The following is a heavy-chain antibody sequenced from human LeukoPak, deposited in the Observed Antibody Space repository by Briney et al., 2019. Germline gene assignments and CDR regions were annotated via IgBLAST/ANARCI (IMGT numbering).Heavy chain of an antibody. CDR1: GFSLSTSAVG. Sequence: SGPTLLKPTQTLTLTCTFSGFSLSTSAVGVGWIRQPPGKALEWLSLIYWNDDKRYSPSLKSRLTITKGTSKNQVILTMTNMDPVDTATYYCAHLIPDYYYYYYMDVWGKGTTVTISS. CDR2: IYWNDDK. CDR3: AHLIPDYYYYYYMDV. V-gene: IGHV2-5*01. J-gene: IGHJ6*03.